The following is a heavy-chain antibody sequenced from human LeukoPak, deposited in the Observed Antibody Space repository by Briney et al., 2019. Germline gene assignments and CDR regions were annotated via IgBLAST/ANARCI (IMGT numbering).Heavy chain of an antibody. CDR2: IYSGGST. CDR3: ARGGPLQSELVNWFDP. Sequence: PGGSLTLSCAASGFTVSSNYMSWVRQAPGKGLEWVSVIYSGGSTYYADSVKGRFTIPRDNSKNTLYLQMNSLRAEDTAVYYCARGGPLQSELVNWFDPWGQGTLVTVSS. D-gene: IGHD4-11*01. J-gene: IGHJ5*02. V-gene: IGHV3-53*01. CDR1: GFTVSSNY.